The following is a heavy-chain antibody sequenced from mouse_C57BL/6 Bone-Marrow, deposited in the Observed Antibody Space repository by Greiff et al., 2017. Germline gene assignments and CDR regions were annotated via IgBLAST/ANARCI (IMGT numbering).Heavy chain of an antibody. D-gene: IGHD1-1*01. CDR2: INPYNGGT. J-gene: IGHJ3*01. Sequence: EVQLQQSGPVLVKPGASVTMSCKASGYTFTDYYMNWVKQSHGKSLEWIGVINPYNGGTSYNQKFKGKATLTVDKSSSTAYMELNSLTSEDSAVYYCARDYGSSAAWFAYWGQGTLVTVSA. CDR3: ARDYGSSAAWFAY. CDR1: GYTFTDYY. V-gene: IGHV1-19*01.